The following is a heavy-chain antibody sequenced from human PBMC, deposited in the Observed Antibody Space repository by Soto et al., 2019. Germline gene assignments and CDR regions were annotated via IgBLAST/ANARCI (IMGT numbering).Heavy chain of an antibody. V-gene: IGHV3-30-3*01. CDR1: GFTFSSYA. J-gene: IGHJ5*02. CDR3: ARGLSDIVKGFDP. Sequence: GGSLRLSCAASGFTFSSYAMHWVRQAPGKGLEWVAVISYDGSNKYYADSVKGRFTISRDNSKNTLYLQMNSLRAEDTAVYYCARGLSDIVKGFDPWGQGTLVTVSS. D-gene: IGHD2-15*01. CDR2: ISYDGSNK.